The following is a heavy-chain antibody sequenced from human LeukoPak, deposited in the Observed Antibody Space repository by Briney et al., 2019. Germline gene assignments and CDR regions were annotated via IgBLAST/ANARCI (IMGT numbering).Heavy chain of an antibody. J-gene: IGHJ4*02. V-gene: IGHV1-69*02. CDR2: SIPILGIA. D-gene: IGHD2-2*01. Sequence: SVKVSCKASGGTFSSYTISWVRQAPGQGLKWMGRSIPILGIANYAQKFQGRVTITADKSTSTAYMELSSLRSEDTAVYYCARGPYPYCSSTSCYSYWGQGTLVAVSS. CDR3: ARGPYPYCSSTSCYSY. CDR1: GGTFSSYT.